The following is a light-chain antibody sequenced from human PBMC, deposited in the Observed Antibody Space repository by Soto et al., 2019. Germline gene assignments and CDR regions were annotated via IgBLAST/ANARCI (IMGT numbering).Light chain of an antibody. Sequence: DIQMTQSPSTLSASVGDRVTITCRASQSISSWLAWYQKKPGKAPKLLIYDASSLESGVPSRFSGSGSGTEFSLTITSLQPEDFATYYCQQLFDSPITFGQGTRLEIK. CDR2: DAS. V-gene: IGKV1-5*01. J-gene: IGKJ5*01. CDR1: QSISSW. CDR3: QQLFDSPIT.